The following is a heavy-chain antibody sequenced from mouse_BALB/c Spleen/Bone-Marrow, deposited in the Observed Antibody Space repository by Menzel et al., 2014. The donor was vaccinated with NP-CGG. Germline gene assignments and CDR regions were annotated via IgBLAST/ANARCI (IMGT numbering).Heavy chain of an antibody. V-gene: IGHV1-7*01. CDR2: INPSTGYT. CDR1: GYTFTSYW. J-gene: IGHJ2*01. D-gene: IGHD2-14*01. CDR3: ARHYRYYFDY. Sequence: VKLQESGAELAKPGASVKMSCKASGYTFTSYWMHWVKQRPGQGLEWIGYINPSTGYTEYNQKFKDKATLTADESSSTAYMQLSSLTSEDSAVYYCARHYRYYFDYWGQGTTLTVSS.